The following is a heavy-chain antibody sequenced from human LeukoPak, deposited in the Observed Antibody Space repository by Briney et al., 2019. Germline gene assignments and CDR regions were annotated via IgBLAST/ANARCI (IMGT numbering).Heavy chain of an antibody. V-gene: IGHV3-23*01. D-gene: IGHD3-9*01. Sequence: GGSLRLSCAASGFTFSSYAMSWVRQAPGKGLEWVSAISGSGGSTYYADSVKGRFTISRDNSKNTLYLQMSSLRAEDTAVYYCAKDMTRYFDWLLSDYWGQGTLVTVSS. CDR1: GFTFSSYA. J-gene: IGHJ4*02. CDR2: ISGSGGST. CDR3: AKDMTRYFDWLLSDY.